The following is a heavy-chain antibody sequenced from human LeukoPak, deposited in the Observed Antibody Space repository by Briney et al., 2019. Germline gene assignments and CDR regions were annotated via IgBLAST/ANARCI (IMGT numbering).Heavy chain of an antibody. J-gene: IGHJ4*02. CDR3: ARLPRRHYFDSGRTDIDY. D-gene: IGHD3-10*01. Sequence: GSLRLSCAASGITFNNYWMTWVRQAPGKGLEWIGEINQSGSTNYNPSLKSRVTISVDTSRKQFSLKLSSMTAADTAVYYCARLPRRHYFDSGRTDIDYWGQGTLVTVSS. V-gene: IGHV4-34*01. CDR2: INQSGST. CDR1: GITFNNYW.